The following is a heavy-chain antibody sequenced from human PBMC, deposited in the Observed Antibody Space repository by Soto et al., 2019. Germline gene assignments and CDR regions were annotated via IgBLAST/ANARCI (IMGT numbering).Heavy chain of an antibody. CDR1: GGSISSSSYY. J-gene: IGHJ4*02. V-gene: IGHV4-39*07. D-gene: IGHD6-13*01. Sequence: PSQTLSLTCTLAGGSISSSSYYWGWIRQPPGKGLEWIGSIYYSGSTHYNPSLRSRITILLDASTNQLSLKRSSVTAADTAVYFCVRVAGSASWYETDSWGQGILVTVSS. CDR3: VRVAGSASWYETDS. CDR2: IYYSGST.